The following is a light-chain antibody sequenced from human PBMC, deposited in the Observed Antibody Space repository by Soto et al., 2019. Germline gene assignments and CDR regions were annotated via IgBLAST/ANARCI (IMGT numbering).Light chain of an antibody. CDR3: QQRSNWYT. V-gene: IGKV3-11*01. J-gene: IGKJ2*01. CDR1: QSVDIY. CDR2: DAT. Sequence: EIVLTQSPATLSLSPGDTATLSCRASQSVDIYLAWYQQKPGQAPRLLIYDATNRATGIPARFSGSGSGTDFTLTISSLEPEEFAVYYCQQRSNWYTFGQGTKLEIK.